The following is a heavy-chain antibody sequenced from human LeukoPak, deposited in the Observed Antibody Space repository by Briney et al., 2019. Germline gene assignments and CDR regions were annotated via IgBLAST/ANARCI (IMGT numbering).Heavy chain of an antibody. V-gene: IGHV1-18*01. D-gene: IGHD6-13*01. CDR1: GYTFTSYG. CDR3: AREYSSPYYYYGMDV. CDR2: ISAYNGNT. Sequence: ASVKVSCKASGYTFTSYGISWVRQAPGQGLEWMGWISAYNGNTNYAQKPQGRVTMTTDTSTSTAYMELRSLRSDDTAVYYCAREYSSPYYYYGMDVWGQGTTVTVSS. J-gene: IGHJ6*02.